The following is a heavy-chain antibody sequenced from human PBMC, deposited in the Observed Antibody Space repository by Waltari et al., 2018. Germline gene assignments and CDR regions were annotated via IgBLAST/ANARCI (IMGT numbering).Heavy chain of an antibody. J-gene: IGHJ4*02. Sequence: QVQLQQWGAGLLKPSETLSLTCAVSGGSFSGYYWSWIRQPPGKGLEWIGEINHSGSTNYNPSLKSRVTISVDTSKNQFSLKLSSVTAADTAVYYCARSYGAYSYFDYWGQGTLVTVSS. D-gene: IGHD4-17*01. CDR3: ARSYGAYSYFDY. V-gene: IGHV4-34*01. CDR1: GGSFSGYY. CDR2: INHSGST.